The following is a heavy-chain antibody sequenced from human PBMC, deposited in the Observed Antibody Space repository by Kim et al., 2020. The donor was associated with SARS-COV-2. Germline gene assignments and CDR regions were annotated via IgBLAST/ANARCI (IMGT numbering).Heavy chain of an antibody. D-gene: IGHD1-26*01. CDR2: IIPIFGTA. J-gene: IGHJ4*02. CDR1: GGTFSSYA. Sequence: SVKVSCKASGGTFSSYAISWVRQAPGQGLEWMGGIIPIFGTANYAQKFQGRVTITADESTSTAYMELSSLRSEDTAVYYCARDLDSGSYLGFDYWGQGTLVTVSS. V-gene: IGHV1-69*13. CDR3: ARDLDSGSYLGFDY.